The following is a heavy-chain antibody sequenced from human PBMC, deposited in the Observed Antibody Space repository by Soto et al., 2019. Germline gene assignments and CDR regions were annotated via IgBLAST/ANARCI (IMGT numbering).Heavy chain of an antibody. CDR3: AREMKEMATIHDYYGMGV. CDR2: ISSSGSTI. J-gene: IGHJ6*02. Sequence: PGGSLRLSCAASGFTFSDYYMSWIRQAPGKGLEWASYISSSGSTIYYADSVKGRFTISRDKAKNSLYLQMNSQRAEDTAVYYCAREMKEMATIHDYYGMGVWGQGTTVTVSS. CDR1: GFTFSDYY. V-gene: IGHV3-11*01. D-gene: IGHD5-12*01.